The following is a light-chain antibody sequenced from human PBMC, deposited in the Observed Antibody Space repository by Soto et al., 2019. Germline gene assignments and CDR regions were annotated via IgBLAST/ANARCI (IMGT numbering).Light chain of an antibody. CDR2: EVS. CDR1: SSDVGGYNY. J-gene: IGLJ3*02. V-gene: IGLV2-14*01. Sequence: QSALTQPASVSGSPGQSITISCTGTSSDVGGYNYVSWYQHHPGKAPKLMIFEVSNRPSGVSNRFSGSKSGNTASLTISGLQAEDEADYYCCSYAGSSTPWVFGGGTKLTVL. CDR3: CSYAGSSTPWV.